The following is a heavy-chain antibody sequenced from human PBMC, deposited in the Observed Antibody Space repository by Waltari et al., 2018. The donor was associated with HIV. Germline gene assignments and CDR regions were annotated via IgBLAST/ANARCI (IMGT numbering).Heavy chain of an antibody. D-gene: IGHD3-22*01. V-gene: IGHV4-39*07. CDR2: IYYTGST. Sequence: QLQLQESGPGLVKPSETLSLTCTVSGGSISSSSYYWGWIRQPPGKGLAWIGSIYYTGSTYCNPSLKSRVTISVDTSKNQFSLRLSSVTAADAAVYYCARNPIADYYDSSGYFYPGWFDPWGQGTLVTVAS. CDR3: ARNPIADYYDSSGYFYPGWFDP. CDR1: GGSISSSSYY. J-gene: IGHJ5*02.